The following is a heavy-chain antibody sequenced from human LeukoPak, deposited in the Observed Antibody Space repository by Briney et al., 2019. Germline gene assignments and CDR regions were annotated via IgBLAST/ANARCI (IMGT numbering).Heavy chain of an antibody. CDR3: ARNRSWIYRVSNS. D-gene: IGHD1-7*01. CDR2: INSDGSST. J-gene: IGHJ1*01. CDR1: GFTFSSYW. Sequence: PGGSLRLSCAVSGFTFSSYWMHWVRQAPGKGLVWVARINSDGSSTSYADSVKGSFATTRGNPKNTLYLQMNSLRAEDTAVCDCARNRSWIYRVSNSGGQASLATVSS. V-gene: IGHV3-74*01.